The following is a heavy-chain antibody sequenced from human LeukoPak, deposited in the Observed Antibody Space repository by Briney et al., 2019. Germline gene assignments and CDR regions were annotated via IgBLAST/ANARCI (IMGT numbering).Heavy chain of an antibody. CDR3: ARDKTARLRKTTYYYDSSGYYSEFDY. V-gene: IGHV1-46*01. CDR1: GYTFTSYA. Sequence: ASVKVSCKASGYTFTSYAMNWVRQAPGQGLEWMGIINPSGGSTSYAQKFQGRVTMTRDTSTSTVYMELSSLRSEDTAVYYCARDKTARLRKTTYYYDSSGYYSEFDYWGQGTLVTVSS. J-gene: IGHJ4*02. D-gene: IGHD3-22*01. CDR2: INPSGGST.